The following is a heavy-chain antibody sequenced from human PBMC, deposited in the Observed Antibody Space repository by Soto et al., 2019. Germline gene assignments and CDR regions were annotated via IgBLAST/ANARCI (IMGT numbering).Heavy chain of an antibody. CDR3: ARVRQGCSANNCYFDP. D-gene: IGHD1-1*01. CDR2: VHISGHS. V-gene: IGHV4-4*02. J-gene: IGHJ5*01. Sequence: QVHLQESGPGLVAPSGTLSLTCTLSGGSVRAPDWWNWVRQSPDKGLEWIAEVHISGHSNYNPSLGSRVSVSIDSYKNQFYLNLNSVTAADTAIYYCARVRQGCSANNCYFDPWGQGTQVTISS. CDR1: GGSVRAPDW.